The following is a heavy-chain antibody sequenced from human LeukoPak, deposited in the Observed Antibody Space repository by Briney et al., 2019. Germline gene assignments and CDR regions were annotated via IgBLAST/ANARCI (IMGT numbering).Heavy chain of an antibody. CDR2: ISGDGRDI. CDR3: TREVNAFDI. J-gene: IGHJ3*02. CDR1: GFTFSSDW. Sequence: GGSLRLSCAASGFTFSSDWMHWVRQAPGKGLVWVTGISGDGRDIWYADSVKGRFTVSRDNAKNTLYLQMNSVRVEDTAVYFCTREVNAFDIWGQGTTVTVSS. V-gene: IGHV3-74*01.